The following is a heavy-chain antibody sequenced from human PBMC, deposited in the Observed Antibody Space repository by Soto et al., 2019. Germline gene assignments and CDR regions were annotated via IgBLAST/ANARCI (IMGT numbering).Heavy chain of an antibody. J-gene: IGHJ4*02. V-gene: IGHV1-69*01. CDR3: ARDLNWALDY. CDR2: IVPIFGTF. Sequence: QVHLVQSAAEVKKPGSSVRVSCTVSGGTFGRNTIVWVRQAPEQGLECMGHIVPIFGTFKYAQKFQGRVTVTADESTTTDYMDLSSLTSEDTAVYFCARDLNWALDYWGQGTLVTVSS. D-gene: IGHD7-27*01. CDR1: GGTFGRNT.